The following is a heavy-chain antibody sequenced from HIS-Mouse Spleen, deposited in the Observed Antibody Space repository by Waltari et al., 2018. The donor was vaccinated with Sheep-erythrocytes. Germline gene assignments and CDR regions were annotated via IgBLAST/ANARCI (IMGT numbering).Heavy chain of an antibody. CDR3: ARGSEDIVVVPAASYYYYGMDV. CDR1: GGTFSSYA. Sequence: QVQLVQSGAEVKKPGSSVKVSCKASGGTFSSYAISWVRQAPGQGLEWMGRSIPILGIANYAQKFQGRVTITADKSTSTAYMELSSLRSEDTAVYYCARGSEDIVVVPAASYYYYGMDVWGQGTTVTVSS. J-gene: IGHJ6*02. D-gene: IGHD2-2*01. V-gene: IGHV1-69*04. CDR2: SIPILGIA.